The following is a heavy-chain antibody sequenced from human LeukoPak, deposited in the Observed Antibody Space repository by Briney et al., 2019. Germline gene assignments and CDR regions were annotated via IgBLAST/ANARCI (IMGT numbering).Heavy chain of an antibody. J-gene: IGHJ6*02. CDR2: ISSSNSYI. CDR1: GFTFSSYS. V-gene: IGHV3-21*01. D-gene: IGHD2-2*01. CDR3: ARGDIVVVPAANYYYGMDV. Sequence: GGSLRLSCAASGFTFSSYSMNWVRQAPGKGLEWVSSISSSNSYIYYADSVKRRFTISRDNAKNSLYLQMNSLRAEDTAVYYCARGDIVVVPAANYYYGMDVWGQGTTVTVSS.